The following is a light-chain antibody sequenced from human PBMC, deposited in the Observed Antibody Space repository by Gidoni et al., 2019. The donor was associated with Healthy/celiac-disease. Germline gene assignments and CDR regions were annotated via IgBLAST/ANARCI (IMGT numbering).Light chain of an antibody. CDR2: GES. CDR1: QSVSSSY. Sequence: EIVLTQSPGTLSLSPGERATLSCRASQSVSSSYLAWYQQKPGQAPRLLIYGESSRATGIPDRFSGGGSGTDFTLTISRLEPEDFAVYYCQQYGSSPLTFGGGTKVEIK. V-gene: IGKV3-20*01. CDR3: QQYGSSPLT. J-gene: IGKJ4*01.